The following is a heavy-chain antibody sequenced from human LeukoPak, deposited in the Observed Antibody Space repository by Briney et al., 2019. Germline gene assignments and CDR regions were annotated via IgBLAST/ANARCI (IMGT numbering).Heavy chain of an antibody. V-gene: IGHV1-46*01. D-gene: IGHD3-16*01. CDR3: TRTLGAVADSRYWFDP. Sequence: ASVKVSCKASGYTFTSYYMHWVRQAPGQGLEWMGIFTPSSGSATYAQKFQGRLTMTRDMSTSTVYMELSSLRSEDTAVYYCTRTLGAVADSRYWFDPWGQGTLVTVSS. CDR1: GYTFTSYY. CDR2: FTPSSGSA. J-gene: IGHJ5*02.